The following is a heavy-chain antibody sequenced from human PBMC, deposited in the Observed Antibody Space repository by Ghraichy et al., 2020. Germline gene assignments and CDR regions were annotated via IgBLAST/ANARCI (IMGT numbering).Heavy chain of an antibody. CDR2: IFHTGNT. CDR1: GYSVRSGYY. V-gene: IGHV4-38-2*02. D-gene: IGHD1-26*01. CDR3: AGLDTQRLVISHFDP. Sequence: SETLSLTCTVSGYSVRSGYYWGWVRQPPGKGLEWIAIIFHTGNTYSNPTIKSRVTTSIDTSNNQVFLRRSAVTAADTAVYYCAGLDTQRLVISHFDPWGQGILVTVSA. J-gene: IGHJ5*02.